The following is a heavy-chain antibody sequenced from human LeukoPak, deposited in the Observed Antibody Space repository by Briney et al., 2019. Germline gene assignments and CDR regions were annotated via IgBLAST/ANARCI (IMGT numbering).Heavy chain of an antibody. Sequence: PSGTLSLTCAVSGGSISSSNWWSWVRQPPGKGLEWIGEIYHSGSTNYNPSLKSRVTISVDKSKNQFSLKLSSVTAADTAVYYCARALVGATTGAFDIWGQGTMVTVSS. J-gene: IGHJ3*02. CDR1: GGSISSSNW. D-gene: IGHD1-26*01. V-gene: IGHV4-4*02. CDR2: IYHSGST. CDR3: ARALVGATTGAFDI.